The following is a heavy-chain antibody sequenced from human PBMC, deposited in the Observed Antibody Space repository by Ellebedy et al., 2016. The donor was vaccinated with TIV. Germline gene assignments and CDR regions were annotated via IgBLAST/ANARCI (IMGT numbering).Heavy chain of an antibody. CDR1: VFTFTSSA. D-gene: IGHD2-21*02. J-gene: IGHJ6*02. CDR3: AAPFDCGGDCTVGMDV. V-gene: IGHV1-58*02. CDR2: IVVGSGNT. Sequence: AASVKVSCKASVFTFTSSAIQWVRHARRQRLEWIGWIVVGSGNTNYAKKFQERVTITRDMSTSTAYMELSSLRSEDTAVYYCAAPFDCGGDCTVGMDVWGQGTTVTVSS.